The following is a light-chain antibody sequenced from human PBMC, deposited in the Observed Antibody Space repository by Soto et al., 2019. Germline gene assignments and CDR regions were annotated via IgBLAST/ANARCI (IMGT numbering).Light chain of an antibody. CDR3: CSYTSDLTPYV. J-gene: IGLJ1*01. CDR2: GVT. Sequence: QSVLTQPASVSGSPGQSITISRTGTSSDIGAHDDVSWYQQHPGKVPKLLIYGVTDRPSGISNRFSGSKSGNVASLTISGLQAEDEADYYCCSYTSDLTPYVFGTGTKVTVL. V-gene: IGLV2-14*03. CDR1: SSDIGAHDD.